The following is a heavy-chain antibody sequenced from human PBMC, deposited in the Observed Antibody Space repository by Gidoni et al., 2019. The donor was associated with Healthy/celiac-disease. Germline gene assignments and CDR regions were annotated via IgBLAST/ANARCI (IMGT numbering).Heavy chain of an antibody. D-gene: IGHD6-13*01. CDR3: ASQIISSSWYYFDN. Sequence: EVQLVESGGGLVQPGGSLRLSCAASGFTFSSYWMTWVRQAPGKGLEWVANIKQDGSEKYYVDSVKGRFTISRDNAKNSLYLQMNSLRAEDTAVYYCASQIISSSWYYFDNWGQGTLVTVSS. V-gene: IGHV3-7*01. CDR1: GFTFSSYW. J-gene: IGHJ4*02. CDR2: IKQDGSEK.